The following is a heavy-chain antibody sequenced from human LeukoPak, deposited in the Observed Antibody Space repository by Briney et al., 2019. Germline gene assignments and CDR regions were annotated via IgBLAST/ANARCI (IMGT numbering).Heavy chain of an antibody. CDR2: ISSSGSTI. Sequence: GGSLRLSCAASGFTFSSYEMNWVRQAPGKGLEWVSYISSSGSTIYYADSVKGRFTISRDNAKNSLYLQMNSLRAEDTAVYYCARDYSSSSGRGFDPWGQGTLVNVSS. J-gene: IGHJ5*02. V-gene: IGHV3-48*03. D-gene: IGHD6-6*01. CDR3: ARDYSSSSGRGFDP. CDR1: GFTFSSYE.